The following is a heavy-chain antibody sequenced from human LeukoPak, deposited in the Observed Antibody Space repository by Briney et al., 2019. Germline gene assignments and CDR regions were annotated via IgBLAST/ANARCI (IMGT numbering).Heavy chain of an antibody. CDR2: IYYSGST. J-gene: IGHJ4*02. Sequence: PSETLSLTCTVSGGSISSYYWSWIRQPPGKGLEWIGYIYYSGSTNYNPSLRSRVTISVDTSKNQFSLKLSSVTAADTAVYYCARVDSSNWYEYRGYFDYWGQGTLVTVSS. V-gene: IGHV4-59*01. CDR1: GGSISSYY. CDR3: ARVDSSNWYEYRGYFDY. D-gene: IGHD6-13*01.